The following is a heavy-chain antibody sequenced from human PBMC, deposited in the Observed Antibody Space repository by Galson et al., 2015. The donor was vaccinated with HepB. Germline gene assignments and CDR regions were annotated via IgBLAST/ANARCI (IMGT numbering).Heavy chain of an antibody. D-gene: IGHD3-10*01. CDR2: ISYDGDNK. CDR1: GFTFSSFA. V-gene: IGHV3-30*04. Sequence: SLRLSCAASGFTFSSFAMHWVRQAPGKGLEWVAFISYDGDNKYYADSVKGRFTISRDNSKYTLYLQMNSLRADDTAVYYCARDPTAMIRGVIDYWGQGTLVTVSS. CDR3: ARDPTAMIRGVIDY. J-gene: IGHJ4*02.